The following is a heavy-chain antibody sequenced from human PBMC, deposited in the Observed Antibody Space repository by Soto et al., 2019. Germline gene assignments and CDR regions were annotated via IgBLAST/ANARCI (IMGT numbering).Heavy chain of an antibody. CDR2: IYWDDDK. CDR1: GFSLSTSGVG. Sequence: SGPTLVNPTQTLTLTCTFSGFSLSTSGVGVGWIRQPPGKALEWLALIYWDDDKRYSPSLKSRLTITKDTSKNQVVLTMTNMDPVDTATYYCAHTPNYDFWSVPVWFDPWGQGTLVTVSS. J-gene: IGHJ5*02. CDR3: AHTPNYDFWSVPVWFDP. D-gene: IGHD3-3*01. V-gene: IGHV2-5*02.